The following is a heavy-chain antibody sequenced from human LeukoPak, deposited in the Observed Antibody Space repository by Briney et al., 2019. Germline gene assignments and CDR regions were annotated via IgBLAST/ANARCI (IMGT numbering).Heavy chain of an antibody. V-gene: IGHV3-23*01. CDR1: GFTFSSYA. CDR2: ISGRGGST. Sequence: GGSLRLSCAASGFTFSSYAMSWVRQAPGKGLEWVSAISGRGGSTYYADSVKGRFTISRDNSKNTLYLQMNSLRAEDTAVYYCAKSYRGFGVVIISDLDYWGQGTLVTVSS. D-gene: IGHD3-3*01. J-gene: IGHJ4*02. CDR3: AKSYRGFGVVIISDLDY.